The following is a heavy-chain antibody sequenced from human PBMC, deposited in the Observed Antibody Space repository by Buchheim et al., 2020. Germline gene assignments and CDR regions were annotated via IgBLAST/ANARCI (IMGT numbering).Heavy chain of an antibody. Sequence: QVQLQQWGAGLLKPSETLSLTCAVYGGSFSGYYWSWIRQPPGKGLEWIGEINHSGSTNYNPSLKSRVTISVDTSKNQFSLKLSSVTAADTAVYYCARGRRLNYYDSSGYYHKRGYYFDYWGQGTL. V-gene: IGHV4-34*01. D-gene: IGHD3-22*01. CDR2: INHSGST. CDR3: ARGRRLNYYDSSGYYHKRGYYFDY. J-gene: IGHJ4*02. CDR1: GGSFSGYY.